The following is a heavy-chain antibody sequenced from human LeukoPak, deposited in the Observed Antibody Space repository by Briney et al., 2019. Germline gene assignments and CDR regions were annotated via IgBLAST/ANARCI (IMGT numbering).Heavy chain of an antibody. V-gene: IGHV4-4*07. Sequence: SETLSLTCTVAGGSLNNYHWSWIRQPAGKGLEWIGRIYISVISTSRSTNYTPYLSSRVTMSLDTSKKQFFLNLTSVTDADTAVYYCARGYFDSSGHNSYAPWGQGTMVTVSS. CDR2: IYISVISTSRST. D-gene: IGHD3-22*01. CDR1: GGSLNNYH. J-gene: IGHJ5*02. CDR3: ARGYFDSSGHNSYAP.